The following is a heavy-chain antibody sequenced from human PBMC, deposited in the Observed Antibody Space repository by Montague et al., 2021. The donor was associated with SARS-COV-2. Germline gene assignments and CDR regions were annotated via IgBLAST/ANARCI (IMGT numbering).Heavy chain of an antibody. CDR1: GFSLTTGGMC. J-gene: IGHJ4*02. D-gene: IGHD3-10*01. Sequence: VKPTQTLTLTCTFSGFSLTTGGMCVTWFRQPPGKALECLAVVDWDDDLYYTSSLETRLAISKDTSRSQVVLTMTNMDPMDTGTYYCARIHGGTSGSFDYWGQGILVTVSS. CDR2: VDWDDDL. V-gene: IGHV2-70*01. CDR3: ARIHGGTSGSFDY.